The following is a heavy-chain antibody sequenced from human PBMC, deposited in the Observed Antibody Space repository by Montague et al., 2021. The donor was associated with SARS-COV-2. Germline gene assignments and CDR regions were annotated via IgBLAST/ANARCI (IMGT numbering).Heavy chain of an antibody. J-gene: IGHJ3*02. CDR3: AKTLMTTVTTWAFDI. CDR1: GFTFSCYA. D-gene: IGHD4-17*01. V-gene: IGHV3-23*01. CDR2: ISGSGGST. Sequence: SPRLSCAASGFTFSCYAMSWVRQAPGKGLEWVSAISGSGGSTYYADSVKGRFTISRDNSKNTLYLQMNSLRAEDTAVYYCAKTLMTTVTTWAFDIWGQGTMVTVSS.